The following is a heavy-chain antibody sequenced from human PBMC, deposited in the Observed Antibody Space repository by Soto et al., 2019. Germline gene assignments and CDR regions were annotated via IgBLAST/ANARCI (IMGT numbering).Heavy chain of an antibody. CDR1: GFTFSSYA. J-gene: IGHJ5*02. Sequence: EVQLLESGGGLVQPGGSLRLSCVASGFTFSSYAMSWVRQAPGKGLEWVSTITSSGGSTYYADSVRGRFTISRDKSKKTLYLQMTSLRAEDTAVYYCANCPTLYAPTYNWFDPWGQGTLVTFSS. CDR2: ITSSGGST. D-gene: IGHD2-8*01. V-gene: IGHV3-23*01. CDR3: ANCPTLYAPTYNWFDP.